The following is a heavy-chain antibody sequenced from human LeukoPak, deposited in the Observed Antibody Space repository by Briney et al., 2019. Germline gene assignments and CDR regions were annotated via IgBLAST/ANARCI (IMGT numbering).Heavy chain of an antibody. J-gene: IGHJ4*02. Sequence: GGSLRLSCAASGFTFSSYSMNWVRQAPGKGLEWVSSISSSSSYIYYADSVRGRFTISRDNAKNSLYLQMNSLRAEDTAVYYCARDTTGYSSGWYRFGYWGQGTLVTVSS. CDR1: GFTFSSYS. V-gene: IGHV3-21*01. CDR3: ARDTTGYSSGWYRFGY. CDR2: ISSSSSYI. D-gene: IGHD6-19*01.